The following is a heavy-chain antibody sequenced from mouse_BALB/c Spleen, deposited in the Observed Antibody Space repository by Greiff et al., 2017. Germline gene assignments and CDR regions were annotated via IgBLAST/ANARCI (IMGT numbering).Heavy chain of an antibody. Sequence: VQLQQSGPELVKPGASVRISCKASGYTFTSYYIHWVKQRPGQGLEWIGWIYPGNVNTKYNEKFKGKATLTADKSSSTAYMQPSSLTSEDSAVYFCARWGDYDAMDYWGQGTSVTVSS. J-gene: IGHJ4*01. CDR2: IYPGNVNT. CDR3: ARWGDYDAMDY. CDR1: GYTFTSYY. V-gene: IGHV1S56*01.